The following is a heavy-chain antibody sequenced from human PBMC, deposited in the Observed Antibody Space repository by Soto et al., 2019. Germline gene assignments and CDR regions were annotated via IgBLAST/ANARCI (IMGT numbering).Heavy chain of an antibody. CDR2: IWYDGSNK. CDR1: GFTFSSYG. CDR3: AREDCSGGSCYYYYYYGMDV. V-gene: IGHV3-33*01. J-gene: IGHJ6*02. D-gene: IGHD2-15*01. Sequence: PGGPLRLSCAASGFTFSSYGMHWVRQAPGKGLEWVAVIWYDGSNKYYADSVKGRFTISRDNSKNTLYLQMNSLRAEDTAVYYCAREDCSGGSCYYYYYYGMDVWGQGTTVTVSS.